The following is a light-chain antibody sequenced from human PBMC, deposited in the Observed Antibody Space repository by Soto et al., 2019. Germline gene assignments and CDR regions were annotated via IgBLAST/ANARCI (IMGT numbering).Light chain of an antibody. J-gene: IGLJ2*01. CDR1: SSNIGNHY. Sequence: QSVLSQPPSAFGTPGQRVTISCSGSSSNIGNHYVYWYQQLPGTTPKLLTYRDDRRPSGVPDRFSGSRSGTSASLAISGLRSEDEADYYCAIWDDSLSGLFGGGTKLTVL. V-gene: IGLV1-47*01. CDR2: RDD. CDR3: AIWDDSLSGL.